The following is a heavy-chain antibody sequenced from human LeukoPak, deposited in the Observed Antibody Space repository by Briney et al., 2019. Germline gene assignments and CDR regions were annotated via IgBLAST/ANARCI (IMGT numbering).Heavy chain of an antibody. CDR1: GFTFSEFE. V-gene: IGHV3-48*03. J-gene: IGHJ4*02. Sequence: QPGGSLRLSCAASGFTFSEFEMNWVCQAPGKGLEWVSDISSGGTTIFYADSVKGRFTISRDNAKNSLYLQMNSLRDEDTAIYYCTRGLVVWGQGALVTVSS. CDR2: ISSGGTTI. CDR3: TRGLVV. D-gene: IGHD2-2*01.